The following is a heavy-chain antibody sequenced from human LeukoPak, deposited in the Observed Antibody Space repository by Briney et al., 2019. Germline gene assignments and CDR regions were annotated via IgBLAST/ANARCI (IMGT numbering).Heavy chain of an antibody. Sequence: ASVKVSCKVSGYTLTELSMHWVRQAPGKGLEWMGGFDPEDGETIYAQKFQGRVTMTEDTSTDTAYMELSSLRSEDTAVYYCATHLRWGSSWTDEGWWFDPWGQGTLVTVSS. CDR3: ATHLRWGSSWTDEGWWFDP. J-gene: IGHJ5*02. CDR2: FDPEDGET. V-gene: IGHV1-24*01. CDR1: GYTLTELS. D-gene: IGHD6-13*01.